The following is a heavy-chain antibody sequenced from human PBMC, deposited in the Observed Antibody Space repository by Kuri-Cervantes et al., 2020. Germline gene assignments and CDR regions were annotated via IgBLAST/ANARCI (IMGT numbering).Heavy chain of an antibody. CDR1: GFTFSSYW. J-gene: IGHJ4*02. CDR3: ARDYKGYSYGFTL. V-gene: IGHV3-74*01. D-gene: IGHD5-18*01. Sequence: GESLKISCAASGFTFSSYWMHWVRQAPGGGLVWVSRINSDGSSTSYADSVKGRFTISRDNAKNSLYLQMNSLRAEDTAVYYCARDYKGYSYGFTLWGQGTLVTVSS. CDR2: INSDGSST.